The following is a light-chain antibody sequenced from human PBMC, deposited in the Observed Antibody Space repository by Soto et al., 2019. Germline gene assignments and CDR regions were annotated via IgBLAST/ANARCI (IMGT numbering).Light chain of an antibody. CDR1: QSVLYSSNNNNY. CDR3: QQYYDSPLT. J-gene: IGKJ5*01. Sequence: DIVMTQSPDSLAVSLGERATINCKSSQSVLYSSNNNNYLAWYQQKPGQPPKLLIYWASTRESGVPDRFSGSGSGTDFTLTISSVQAEDVAVYYCQQYYDSPLTFGQGTRLEIK. V-gene: IGKV4-1*01. CDR2: WAS.